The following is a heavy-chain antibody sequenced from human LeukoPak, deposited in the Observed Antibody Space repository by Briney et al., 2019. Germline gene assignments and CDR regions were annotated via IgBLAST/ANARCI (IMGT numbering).Heavy chain of an antibody. J-gene: IGHJ4*02. CDR1: GFTFSGYS. V-gene: IGHV3-11*01. CDR3: AKFLPTHIVVANYYFDY. D-gene: IGHD2-21*01. Sequence: GGSLRLSCAASGFTFSGYSMSWIRQAPGKGLEWVSYMDASGTTVLYADSVKGRFTISRDNAKNSLSLQMNSLRADDTAVYYCAKFLPTHIVVANYYFDYWGRGTLVTVSS. CDR2: MDASGTTV.